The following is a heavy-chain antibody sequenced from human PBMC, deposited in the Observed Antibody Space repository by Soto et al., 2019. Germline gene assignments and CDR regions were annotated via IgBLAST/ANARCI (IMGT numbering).Heavy chain of an antibody. CDR3: ARGVGFGYYYYHMDL. V-gene: IGHV4-61*01. Sequence: SETLSLTCTVSGDSVTSVSDYWSWIRQPPGKGQEWIGYIYYSGSADYNPSLGSRVTISIDTSKNQFSLKLTSVTAADTAVYYCARGVGFGYYYYHMDLWGQGTTVTVSS. CDR2: IYYSGSA. CDR1: GDSVTSVSDY. J-gene: IGHJ6*02. D-gene: IGHD3-10*01.